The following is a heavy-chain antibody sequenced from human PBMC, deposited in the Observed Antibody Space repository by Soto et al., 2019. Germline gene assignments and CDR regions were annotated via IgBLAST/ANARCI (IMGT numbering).Heavy chain of an antibody. J-gene: IGHJ1*01. CDR1: GFTFSSYS. CDR2: ISSSSSYI. D-gene: IGHD3-22*01. Sequence: EVQLVESGGGLVKPGGSPRLSCAASGFTFSSYSMNWVRQAPGKGLEWVSSISSSSSYIYYADSVKGRFTISRDNAKNSLYLQMNSLRAEDTAVYYCARDGDSSGYYPEYFQHWGQGTLVTVSS. V-gene: IGHV3-21*01. CDR3: ARDGDSSGYYPEYFQH.